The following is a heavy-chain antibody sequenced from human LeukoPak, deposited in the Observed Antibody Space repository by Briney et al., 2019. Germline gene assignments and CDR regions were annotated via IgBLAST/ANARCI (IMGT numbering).Heavy chain of an antibody. V-gene: IGHV3-20*04. D-gene: IGHD3-10*01. Sequence: GGSLRLSCAASGFRFDDYGMSWVRQAQGKGLEWVSGINWNGGSTGYADSVKGRFTISRDNSKNTLYLQMNSLRAEDTAVYYCARSSRLGVFDYWGQGTLVTVSS. J-gene: IGHJ4*02. CDR3: ARSSRLGVFDY. CDR2: INWNGGST. CDR1: GFRFDDYG.